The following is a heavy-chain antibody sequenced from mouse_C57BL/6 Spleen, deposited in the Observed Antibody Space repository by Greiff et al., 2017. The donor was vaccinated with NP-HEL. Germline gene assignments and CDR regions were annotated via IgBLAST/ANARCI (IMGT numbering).Heavy chain of an antibody. CDR1: GFNIKNTY. CDR2: IDPANGNT. D-gene: IGHD2-1*01. V-gene: IGHV14-3*01. Sequence: VHVKQSVAELVRPGASVKLSCTASGFNIKNTYMHWVKQRPEQGLEWIGRIDPANGNTKYAPKFQGKATITADTSSNTAYPQPSRLTSEDTAIYYCALDYGNVLDYWGQGTSVTVSS. J-gene: IGHJ4*01. CDR3: ALDYGNVLDY.